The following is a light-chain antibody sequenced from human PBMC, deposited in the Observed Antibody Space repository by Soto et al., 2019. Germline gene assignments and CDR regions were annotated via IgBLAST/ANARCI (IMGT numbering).Light chain of an antibody. CDR3: LQDYDFPYP. Sequence: AIQMTQSQPSLSAAVGDRVIITCRASQDIKDYVGWLQQRPGHAPNLLIYAASTLHTGVPSTFTGSGSGTDFTLPINDLQPEDVATYFCLQDYDFPYPFGQGTKLEI. J-gene: IGKJ2*01. CDR2: AAS. CDR1: QDIKDY. V-gene: IGKV1-6*01.